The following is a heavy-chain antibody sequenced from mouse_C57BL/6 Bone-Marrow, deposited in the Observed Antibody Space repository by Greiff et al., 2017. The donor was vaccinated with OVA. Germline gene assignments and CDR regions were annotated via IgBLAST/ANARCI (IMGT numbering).Heavy chain of an antibody. Sequence: EVKVVEPGPELVKPGASVKISCKASGYSFTDYNMNWVKQSNGKSLEWIGVINPNYGTTSYNQKFKGKATLTVDQSSSTAYMQLNSLTSEDSAVYYCARWGLLPWFAYWGKGTLVTVSA. CDR3: ARWGLLPWFAY. J-gene: IGHJ3*01. CDR2: INPNYGTT. CDR1: GYSFTDYN. V-gene: IGHV1-39*01. D-gene: IGHD2-3*01.